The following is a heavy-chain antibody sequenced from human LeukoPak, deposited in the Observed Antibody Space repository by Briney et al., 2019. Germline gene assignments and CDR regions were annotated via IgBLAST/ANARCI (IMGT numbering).Heavy chain of an antibody. J-gene: IGHJ3*02. CDR2: IYHSGTT. Sequence: SQTLSLTCAVSGGSISSGGYSWSWVRQPPGEGLEWVGYIYHSGTTYYNPSLQSRVTISLDRSKNQFSLKLSSMTAADTAVYYCASGNTGYDRDALDIWGQGTMVTVSS. D-gene: IGHD5-12*01. CDR3: ASGNTGYDRDALDI. CDR1: GGSISSGGYS. V-gene: IGHV4-30-2*01.